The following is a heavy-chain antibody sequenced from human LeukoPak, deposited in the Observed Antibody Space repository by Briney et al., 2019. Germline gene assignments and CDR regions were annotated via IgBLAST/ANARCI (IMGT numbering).Heavy chain of an antibody. J-gene: IGHJ3*02. V-gene: IGHV3-23*01. CDR1: GFTCSTYV. CDR2: ILHNGDST. D-gene: IGHD3-16*02. Sequence: GGSLRLSCAASGFTCSTYVMSWVRQAPGKGLEWLSLILHNGDSTYYADSVRGRFTISRDNSKNTLYLQMNSLRAEDTAVYYCARLSSFAFDIWGQGTMVTVSS. CDR3: ARLSSFAFDI.